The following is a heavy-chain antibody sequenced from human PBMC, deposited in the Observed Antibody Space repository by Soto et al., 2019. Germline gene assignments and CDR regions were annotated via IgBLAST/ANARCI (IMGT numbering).Heavy chain of an antibody. CDR2: VYYTGIT. J-gene: IGHJ4*02. D-gene: IGHD6-13*01. CDR1: GGSITYYN. Sequence: PSETLSLTCTVSGGSITYYNWGWIRQPPGKGLEWIGNVYYTGITHFNPSLKSRVSMSVDTSKNQFSLKLSSVTTADTAVYYCAGAAAADYWGQGTMVTVYS. V-gene: IGHV4-59*01. CDR3: AGAAAADY.